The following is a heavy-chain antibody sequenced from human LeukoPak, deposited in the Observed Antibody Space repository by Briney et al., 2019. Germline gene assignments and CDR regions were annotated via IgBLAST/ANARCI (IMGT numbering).Heavy chain of an antibody. Sequence: GGSLRLSCAASGFTFSSYSMNWVRQAPGKGLEWVSSISSSSSYIYYADSVKGRFTISRDNAQNSLYLQMNSLRAEDTAVYYCARDPFYGSGSYLFDYWGQGTLVTVSS. CDR2: ISSSSSYI. D-gene: IGHD3-10*01. CDR1: GFTFSSYS. J-gene: IGHJ4*02. CDR3: ARDPFYGSGSYLFDY. V-gene: IGHV3-21*01.